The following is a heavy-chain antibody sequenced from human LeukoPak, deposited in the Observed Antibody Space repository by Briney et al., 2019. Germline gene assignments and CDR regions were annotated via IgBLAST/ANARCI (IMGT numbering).Heavy chain of an antibody. V-gene: IGHV1-18*01. Sequence: ASVTVSCKASGYTFTNYGISWVRQAPGQGLEWMGWISAYNGNTNYAQNLQGRVTMTTDTSTSTAYMELRSLRSDDTAVYYCARDIGYTTGCYYFDYWGQGTLVTVSS. CDR3: ARDIGYTTGCYYFDY. J-gene: IGHJ4*02. D-gene: IGHD6-19*01. CDR2: ISAYNGNT. CDR1: GYTFTNYG.